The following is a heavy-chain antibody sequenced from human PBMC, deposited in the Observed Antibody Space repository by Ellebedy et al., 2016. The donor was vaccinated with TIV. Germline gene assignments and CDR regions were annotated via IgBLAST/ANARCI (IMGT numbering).Heavy chain of an antibody. D-gene: IGHD3-3*01. CDR1: GHTFTTYG. Sequence: ASVKVSXKASGHTFTTYGIHWVRQAPGQRLEWMGWINTGNGNTKYSQRLQGRVTITRDTSASTAYMELSSLMSEDTAVYYCATREWQDPMDVWGQGTTVTVSS. CDR2: INTGNGNT. V-gene: IGHV1-3*04. CDR3: ATREWQDPMDV. J-gene: IGHJ6*02.